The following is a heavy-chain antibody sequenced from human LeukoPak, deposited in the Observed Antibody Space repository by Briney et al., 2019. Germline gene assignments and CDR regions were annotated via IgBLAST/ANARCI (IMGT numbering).Heavy chain of an antibody. V-gene: IGHV4-59*08. Sequence: SETLSLTCTVSGGSISNYYWSWIRQPPGKGLEWIGYIYYSGSTNYNSSLKSRVTISVDTSKNQFSLKLSSVTAADTAVYYCARHGRGAAAGSDYWGQGTLVTVSS. D-gene: IGHD6-13*01. J-gene: IGHJ4*02. CDR3: ARHGRGAAAGSDY. CDR1: GGSISNYY. CDR2: IYYSGST.